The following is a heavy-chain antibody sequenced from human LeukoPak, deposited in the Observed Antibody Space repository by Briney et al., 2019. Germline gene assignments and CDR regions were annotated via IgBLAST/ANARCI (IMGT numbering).Heavy chain of an antibody. J-gene: IGHJ4*02. Sequence: SETLSLTCAVYGGSFSGYYWSWIRQPSGKGLEWIGEINHSGSTNYNPSLKSRVTISVDTSKNQFSLKLSSVTAADTAVYYCARGAVLDYWGQGTLVTVSS. CDR3: ARGAVLDY. D-gene: IGHD1-1*01. CDR2: INHSGST. CDR1: GGSFSGYY. V-gene: IGHV4-34*01.